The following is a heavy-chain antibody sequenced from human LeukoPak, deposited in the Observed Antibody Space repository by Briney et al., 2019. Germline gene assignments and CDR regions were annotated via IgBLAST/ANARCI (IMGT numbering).Heavy chain of an antibody. V-gene: IGHV4-39*01. CDR2: IHYSGTT. Sequence: SETLSLTCGVPGGSISSSGYYWGWIRQPPGKGLEWVGSIHYSGTTHNNPSLKSRVTISGDTSQNQFSLKLSSVTAADTAVYYCARQHWGSGFYYDYWGPGTLVTVSS. D-gene: IGHD3-22*01. CDR3: ARQHWGSGFYYDY. CDR1: GGSISSSGYY. J-gene: IGHJ4*02.